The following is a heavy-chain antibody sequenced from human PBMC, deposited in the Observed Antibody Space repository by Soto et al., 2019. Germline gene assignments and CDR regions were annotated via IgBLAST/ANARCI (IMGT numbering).Heavy chain of an antibody. V-gene: IGHV3-23*01. Sequence: PGGSLRLSCAASGFTFSSYAMSWVRQAPGKGLEWVSAISGSGGSTYYADSVKGRFTISRDNSKNTLYLQMNSLRAEDTAVYYCAKDLAVAGTDYYYGMDVWGQGTTVTVSS. CDR1: GFTFSSYA. CDR2: ISGSGGST. CDR3: AKDLAVAGTDYYYGMDV. D-gene: IGHD6-19*01. J-gene: IGHJ6*02.